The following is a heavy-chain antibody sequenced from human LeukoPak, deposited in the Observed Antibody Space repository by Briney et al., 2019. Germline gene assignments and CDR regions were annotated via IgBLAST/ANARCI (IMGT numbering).Heavy chain of an antibody. J-gene: IGHJ4*02. CDR2: ISGSGGST. V-gene: IGHV3-23*01. CDR1: GFTFSSYA. CDR3: AREGGGYSGNFDY. Sequence: GSLRLSCAASGFTFSSYAMSWVRQAPGKGLVWVSAISGSGGSTYYADSVKGRFTISRDNSKNTLYLQMNSLRAEDTAVYYCAREGGGYSGNFDYWGQGTLVTVSS. D-gene: IGHD5-24*01.